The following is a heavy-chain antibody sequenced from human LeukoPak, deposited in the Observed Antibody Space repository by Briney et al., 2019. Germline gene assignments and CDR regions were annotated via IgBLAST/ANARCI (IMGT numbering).Heavy chain of an antibody. J-gene: IGHJ3*02. D-gene: IGHD1-26*01. V-gene: IGHV1-69*05. CDR1: GGTFSSYA. CDR2: IIPIFVTA. Sequence: SVKVSCKASGGTFSSYAISWVRQAPGQGLEWMGGIIPIFVTANYAQKFQGRVTITTDESTSTAYMELSSLRSEDTAVYYCARVNSGSYYGAFDIWGQGTMVTVSS. CDR3: ARVNSGSYYGAFDI.